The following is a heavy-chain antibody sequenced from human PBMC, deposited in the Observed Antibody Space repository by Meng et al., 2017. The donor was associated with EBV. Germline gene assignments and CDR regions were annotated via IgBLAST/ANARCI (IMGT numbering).Heavy chain of an antibody. Sequence: QLQLRESGPGQVTPSETLSPTCPVPGDSISSFYCWGWIRQPPGRGLEWIGSVHYTGSTYYSPSLKSRVTVSVDTSKNQFSLRLTSVTAADTAVYYCARPFPSWQSPRLDPFGAWGQGTLVTVSS. D-gene: IGHD6-19*01. V-gene: IGHV4-39*01. CDR3: ARPFPSWQSPRLDPFGA. J-gene: IGHJ5*02. CDR1: GDSISSFYC. CDR2: VHYTGST.